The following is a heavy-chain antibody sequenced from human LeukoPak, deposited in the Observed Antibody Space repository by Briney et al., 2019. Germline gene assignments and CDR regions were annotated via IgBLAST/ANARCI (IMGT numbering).Heavy chain of an antibody. CDR1: GYTFTSYD. CDR3: ARGIRIVVVRTPYYFDY. V-gene: IGHV1-8*01. J-gene: IGHJ4*02. Sequence: ASVKVSCKASGYTFTSYDINWVRQATGQGLEWMGWMNPNSGNTGYAQKFQGRVTMTRSTSISTAYMELSSLRSEDTAVYYCARGIRIVVVRTPYYFDYWGQGTLVTVSS. D-gene: IGHD3-22*01. CDR2: MNPNSGNT.